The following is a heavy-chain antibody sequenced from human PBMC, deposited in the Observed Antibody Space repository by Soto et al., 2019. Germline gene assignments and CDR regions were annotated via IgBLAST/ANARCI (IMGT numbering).Heavy chain of an antibody. D-gene: IGHD2-2*01. Sequence: SETLSLTCTVSGGSISNSNYYWGWIRQPPGKGLDWIGSIYYSGTTYYKTSLKSRVSISVDTSNKQLSLKLSSFTAADMVVYYCARSAGYCSSTNCHVSWFGPWGQGTLVT. V-gene: IGHV4-39*01. CDR1: GGSISNSNYY. J-gene: IGHJ5*02. CDR3: ARSAGYCSSTNCHVSWFGP. CDR2: IYYSGTT.